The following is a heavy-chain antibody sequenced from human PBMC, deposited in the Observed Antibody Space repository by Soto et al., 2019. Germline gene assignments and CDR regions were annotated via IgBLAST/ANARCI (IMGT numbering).Heavy chain of an antibody. Sequence: GGSLRLSCAGSGFNFSRYVMSWVRQAPGKGLEWVSAISGSGGSTYFADSVKGRFTISRDNSKNTLYLQMNRLRAEDTAVYYCAKVSGDQLLSTFDYWGQGTLVTVSS. CDR2: ISGSGGST. CDR3: AKVSGDQLLSTFDY. CDR1: GFNFSRYV. D-gene: IGHD2-2*01. J-gene: IGHJ4*02. V-gene: IGHV3-23*01.